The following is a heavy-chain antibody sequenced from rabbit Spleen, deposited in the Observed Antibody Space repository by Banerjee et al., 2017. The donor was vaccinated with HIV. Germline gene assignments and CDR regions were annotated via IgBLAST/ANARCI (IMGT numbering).Heavy chain of an antibody. V-gene: IGHV1S40*01. CDR3: ARDTGSSFSSYGMDL. Sequence: QSLEESGGGLVQPEGSLTLTCKASGFSFSSNDYMCWVRQAPGKGLEWIVCIDTGSSGFTYFASWAKGRFTISKTSSTTVTLQMTSLTAADTATYFCARDTGSSFSSYGMDLWGPGTLVTVS. J-gene: IGHJ6*01. CDR1: GFSFSSNDY. CDR2: IDTGSSGFT. D-gene: IGHD8-1*01.